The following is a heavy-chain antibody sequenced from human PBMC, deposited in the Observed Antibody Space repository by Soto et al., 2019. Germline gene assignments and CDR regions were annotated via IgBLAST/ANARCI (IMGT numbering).Heavy chain of an antibody. V-gene: IGHV2-26*01. Sequence: DLEWLAHIFSNDEKSYSTSLKSRLTISKDTSKSQVVLTMTNMDPVDTATYYCARKYCTNGVCYPPGAFDIWGQGTMVTVSS. J-gene: IGHJ3*02. D-gene: IGHD2-8*01. CDR2: IFSNDEK. CDR3: ARKYCTNGVCYPPGAFDI.